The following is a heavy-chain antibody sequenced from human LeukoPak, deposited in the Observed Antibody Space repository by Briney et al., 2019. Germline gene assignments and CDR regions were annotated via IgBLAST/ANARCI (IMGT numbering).Heavy chain of an antibody. Sequence: ASVKVSCKASGYTFTNYAIHWVRQAPGQRLEWMGWINAGNGNTEYSQNLQDRVTITRDTSATTAYMELSSLRSEDTAVYYCARGRLMPDSIAVAGQEFDYWGQGTLVTVSS. CDR1: GYTFTNYA. J-gene: IGHJ4*02. D-gene: IGHD6-19*01. CDR2: INAGNGNT. V-gene: IGHV1-3*01. CDR3: ARGRLMPDSIAVAGQEFDY.